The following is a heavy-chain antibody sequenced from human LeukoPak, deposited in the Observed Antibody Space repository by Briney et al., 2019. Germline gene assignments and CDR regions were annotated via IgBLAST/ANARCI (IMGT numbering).Heavy chain of an antibody. D-gene: IGHD6-13*01. CDR1: GFTFSSYA. V-gene: IGHV3-30*04. J-gene: IGHJ5*02. CDR2: ISYDGSNK. Sequence: GRSLRLSCAASGFTFSSYAMHWVRQAPGKGLEWVAVISYDGSNKYYADSVKGRFTISRDNSKNTLYLQMNSLRAEDTAVYYCASLGVVIAAAGTKVVTAPFDPWGQGTLVTVSS. CDR3: ASLGVVIAAAGTKVVTAPFDP.